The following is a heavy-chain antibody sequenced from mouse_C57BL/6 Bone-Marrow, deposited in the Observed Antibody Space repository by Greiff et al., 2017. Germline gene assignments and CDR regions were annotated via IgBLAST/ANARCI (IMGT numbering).Heavy chain of an antibody. J-gene: IGHJ4*01. V-gene: IGHV5-4*01. Sequence: EVMLVESGGGLVKPGGSLKLSCAASGFTFSSYAMSWVRQTPEKRLEWVATISDGGSYTYYPDNVKGRFTISRDNAKNNLYLQMSHLKSEDTAMYYCARDASYYSYYYAMDYWGQGTSVTVSS. CDR1: GFTFSSYA. CDR2: ISDGGSYT. CDR3: ARDASYYSYYYAMDY. D-gene: IGHD2-12*01.